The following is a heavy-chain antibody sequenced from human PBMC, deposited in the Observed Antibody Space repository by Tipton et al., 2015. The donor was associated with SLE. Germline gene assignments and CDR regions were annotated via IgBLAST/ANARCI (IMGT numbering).Heavy chain of an antibody. CDR3: ARVPLTGAYNYYYDHMDV. Sequence: TLSLTCTVSNGSISSYYWSWIRQPPGKGLEWLGYFSYGNTKYNPSLRSRLTISVDTPKNQFSLKVTSATASDTAVYYCARVPLTGAYNYYYDHMDVWGRGTTVTVSS. D-gene: IGHD7-27*01. J-gene: IGHJ6*03. CDR1: NGSISSYY. CDR2: FSYGNT. V-gene: IGHV4-59*12.